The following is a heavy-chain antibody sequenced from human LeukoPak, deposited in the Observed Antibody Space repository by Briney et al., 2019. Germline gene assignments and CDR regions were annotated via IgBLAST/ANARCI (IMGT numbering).Heavy chain of an antibody. CDR1: GFTFSSYA. V-gene: IGHV3-23*01. Sequence: GGSLRFSCAASGFTFSSYAMNWVRRTPGRGLEGFSFIIGDAGTTSYADSVKGRFTISRDNSRNTLYLQLNSLSAEDTAVYYCAKTTGNGHWLIEYWGQGTLVTVSS. J-gene: IGHJ4*02. D-gene: IGHD4-23*01. CDR3: AKTTGNGHWLIEY. CDR2: IIGDAGTT.